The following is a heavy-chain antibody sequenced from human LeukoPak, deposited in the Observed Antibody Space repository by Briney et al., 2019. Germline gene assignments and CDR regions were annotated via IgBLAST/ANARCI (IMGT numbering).Heavy chain of an antibody. Sequence: GGSLRLSCAASGFTFSSYAMTWVRQAPGKGLEWVSGISGGGGSTYYADSVKGRFTISRDNSKNTLYPQMNSLRADDTAVYYCAKAGSLDIAARQNYWGQGTLVTVSS. D-gene: IGHD6-6*01. V-gene: IGHV3-23*01. CDR1: GFTFSSYA. CDR2: ISGGGGST. J-gene: IGHJ4*02. CDR3: AKAGSLDIAARQNY.